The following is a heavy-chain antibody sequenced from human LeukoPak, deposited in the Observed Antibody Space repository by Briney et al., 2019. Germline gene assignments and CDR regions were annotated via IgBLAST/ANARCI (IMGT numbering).Heavy chain of an antibody. V-gene: IGHV4-30-4*01. CDR1: GDSISRGNDY. Sequence: SQTLSLTCTVSGDSISRGNDYRSWIRQPPGKGLEWIGYIYYTGKTYYNTSLKRRLIISVDTSQNQFSLKLKSVTAADTAVYYCARVDTTMVPDVWGQGTTVTVSS. D-gene: IGHD5-18*01. J-gene: IGHJ6*02. CDR2: IYYTGKT. CDR3: ARVDTTMVPDV.